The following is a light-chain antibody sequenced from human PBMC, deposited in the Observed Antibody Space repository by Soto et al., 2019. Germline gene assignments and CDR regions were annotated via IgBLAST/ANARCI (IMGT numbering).Light chain of an antibody. Sequence: EIVLTQSPCTMSLSPGERATLSCRASQSVSSSYLAWYQQKPGQAPRLLIYDASSRATGIPEKFSGSGSGTDFTLTISRLEPEDFAVYYCQQYGSSPQTFGQGTKVDIK. CDR3: QQYGSSPQT. CDR2: DAS. V-gene: IGKV3-20*01. CDR1: QSVSSSY. J-gene: IGKJ1*01.